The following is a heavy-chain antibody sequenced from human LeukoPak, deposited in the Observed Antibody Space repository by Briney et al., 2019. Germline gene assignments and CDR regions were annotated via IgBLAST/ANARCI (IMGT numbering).Heavy chain of an antibody. V-gene: IGHV4-4*07. Sequence: PSETLSLTCSVSGGSISSYYRSWIRQPAGKGLEWIGRIYSGGSTNYNPSLKSRVTMSVDTSKKQFSLKVSSVTAADTAVYYCARDHSISWSNFDYWGQGTLVTISS. D-gene: IGHD6-13*01. CDR2: IYSGGST. CDR3: ARDHSISWSNFDY. J-gene: IGHJ4*02. CDR1: GGSISSYY.